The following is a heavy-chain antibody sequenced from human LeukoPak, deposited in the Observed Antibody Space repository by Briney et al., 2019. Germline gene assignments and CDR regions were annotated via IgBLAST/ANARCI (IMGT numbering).Heavy chain of an antibody. CDR1: DDSMSSSSSYY. Sequence: SETLSLTCSVSDDSMSSSSSYYWGWIRQPPGKGLEWLGSIWYTGRTDYNPSLKSRVTISVDTSKNQFSLKLSSVTAADTAVYYCATRGNYYDSHKNWFDPWGQGTLVTVSS. CDR3: ATRGNYYDSHKNWFDP. D-gene: IGHD3-22*01. V-gene: IGHV4-39*07. CDR2: IWYTGRT. J-gene: IGHJ5*02.